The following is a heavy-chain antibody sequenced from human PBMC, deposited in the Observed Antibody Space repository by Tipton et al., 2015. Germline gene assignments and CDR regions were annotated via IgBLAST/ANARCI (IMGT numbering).Heavy chain of an antibody. D-gene: IGHD4-23*01. J-gene: IGHJ5*01. Sequence: TLSLTCTVSGGSISGYFWSWIRQPPGKELEWIGYIQYSGSTNYNPSLKSRVTISVDTSKTQFSLKMSSVTASDTAVYYCARARGRHGGLFDSWGQGILVTVSS. CDR3: ARARGRHGGLFDS. V-gene: IGHV4-59*01. CDR1: GGSISGYF. CDR2: IQYSGST.